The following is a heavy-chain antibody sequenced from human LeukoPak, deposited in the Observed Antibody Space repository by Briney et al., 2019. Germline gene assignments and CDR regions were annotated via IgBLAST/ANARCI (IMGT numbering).Heavy chain of an antibody. V-gene: IGHV1-8*01. D-gene: IGHD6-19*01. J-gene: IGHJ4*02. CDR3: ARRYAGGWTDY. CDR2: MNPENGNT. CDR1: GYIFTSND. Sequence: ASVTVSFKASGYIFTSNDINWVRQATGQGLEWVGWMNPENGNTGSTEKFQGRVTMTSNISISTAYMELSSLGSEDTAVYYCARRYAGGWTDYWGQGTLVTVSS.